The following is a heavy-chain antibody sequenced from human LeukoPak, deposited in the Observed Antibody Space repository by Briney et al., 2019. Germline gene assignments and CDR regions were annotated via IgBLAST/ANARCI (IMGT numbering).Heavy chain of an antibody. D-gene: IGHD6-19*01. V-gene: IGHV3-21*01. CDR1: GFTFSSYS. J-gene: IGHJ4*02. CDR3: ARGYSSGWSAFDY. CDR2: ITSSGSYM. Sequence: GGSLRLSCAASGFTFSSYSMNWVRQAPGKGLEWVSSITSSGSYMDYADSVKGRFTISRDNAKNSVYLQMNSLRAEDTAAYYCARGYSSGWSAFDYWGQGTLVTVSS.